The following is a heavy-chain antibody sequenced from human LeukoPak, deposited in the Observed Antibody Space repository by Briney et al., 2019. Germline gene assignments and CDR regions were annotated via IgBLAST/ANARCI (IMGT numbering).Heavy chain of an antibody. CDR2: IYYSGST. V-gene: IGHV4-39*01. CDR1: GGSISSSSYY. Sequence: PSETLSLTCTVSGGSISSSSYYWGWIRQPPGKGLEWIGSIYYSGSTYYNPSLKSRVTISVDTSKNQFSLKLSSVTAADTAVYYCARPSERLGTSSYFDYWGQGTLVTVSS. J-gene: IGHJ4*02. CDR3: ARPSERLGTSSYFDY. D-gene: IGHD1-14*01.